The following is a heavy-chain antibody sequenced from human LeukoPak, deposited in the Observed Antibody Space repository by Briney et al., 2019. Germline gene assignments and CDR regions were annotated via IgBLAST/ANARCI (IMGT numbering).Heavy chain of an antibody. D-gene: IGHD6-13*01. Sequence: GGSLRLSCAASGFTFSSYAMRWVRQAPGKGLEWGAVISYDGSNKYYADSVKGRFTISRDNSKNTLYLQMNSLRAEDTAVYYCARDGMAAAGIFDYWGQGTLVTVSS. J-gene: IGHJ4*02. CDR1: GFTFSSYA. V-gene: IGHV3-30*04. CDR3: ARDGMAAAGIFDY. CDR2: ISYDGSNK.